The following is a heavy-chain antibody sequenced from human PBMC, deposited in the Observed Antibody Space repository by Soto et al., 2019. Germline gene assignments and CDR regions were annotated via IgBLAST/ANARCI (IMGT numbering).Heavy chain of an antibody. CDR2: TGISGRTT. Sequence: GGSLRLSCAASGFSLTTYAMSWVRQAPGKGLEWVSTTGISGRTTYYADSVKGRLTVSRDDSKNTLDLQMSSLRAEDTAVYYCATVHNTSRSFDYWGQGTLVTVSS. J-gene: IGHJ4*02. D-gene: IGHD1-20*01. V-gene: IGHV3-23*01. CDR1: GFSLTTYA. CDR3: ATVHNTSRSFDY.